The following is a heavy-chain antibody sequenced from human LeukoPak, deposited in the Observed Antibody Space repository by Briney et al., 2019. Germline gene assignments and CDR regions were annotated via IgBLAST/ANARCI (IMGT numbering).Heavy chain of an antibody. V-gene: IGHV1-8*01. D-gene: IGHD3-10*01. CDR1: GYTFTSYD. Sequence: ASVKVSCKASGYTFTSYDINWVRQATGQGLEWMGWINPNSGNTGYAQKFQGRVTMTRNTSISTAYMELSSLRSEDTAVYYCARDHRGFYYGSGNYYYLDVWGKGTTVTVSS. CDR2: INPNSGNT. J-gene: IGHJ6*03. CDR3: ARDHRGFYYGSGNYYYLDV.